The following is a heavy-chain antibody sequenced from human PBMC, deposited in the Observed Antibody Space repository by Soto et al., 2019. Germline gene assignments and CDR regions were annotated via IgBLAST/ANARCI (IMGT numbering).Heavy chain of an antibody. CDR1: GFTFSSYV. V-gene: IGHV3-23*01. J-gene: IGHJ4*02. Sequence: GGSLRLSCAASGFTFSSYVMSWVRQAPGKGLEWVSAISGSGGSTYYADSVKGRFTISRDNSKNTLYLQMNSLRAEDTAVYYCAKDPKYCSSTSCYDWGQGTLVTVSS. D-gene: IGHD2-2*01. CDR3: AKDPKYCSSTSCYD. CDR2: ISGSGGST.